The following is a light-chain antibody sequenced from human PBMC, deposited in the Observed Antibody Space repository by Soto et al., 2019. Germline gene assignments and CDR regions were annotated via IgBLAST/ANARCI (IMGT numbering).Light chain of an antibody. J-gene: IGKJ1*01. CDR2: KAS. Sequence: DIQMTQSTSTLSASVGDRVTITCRASQSISSWLAWYQQKPGKAPKLLIYKASSLESGVPSRFSGSGSGTEFTLTFSSLQPDDFATYYCQQYNSYLWTFGQGTKVEIK. CDR3: QQYNSYLWT. V-gene: IGKV1-5*03. CDR1: QSISSW.